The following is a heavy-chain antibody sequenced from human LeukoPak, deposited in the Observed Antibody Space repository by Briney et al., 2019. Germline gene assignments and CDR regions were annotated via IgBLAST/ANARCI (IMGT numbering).Heavy chain of an antibody. Sequence: SETLSLTCTVSGYSISSGYYWGWIRQPPGKGLEWIGSIYYSGSTYYNPSLKSRVTLSVDTSKNQFSLKLSSVTAADTAVYYCARDYDYYDSSGQWGAFDIWGQGTMVTVSS. CDR3: ARDYDYYDSSGQWGAFDI. CDR2: IYYSGST. CDR1: GYSISSGYY. V-gene: IGHV4-38-2*02. D-gene: IGHD3-22*01. J-gene: IGHJ3*02.